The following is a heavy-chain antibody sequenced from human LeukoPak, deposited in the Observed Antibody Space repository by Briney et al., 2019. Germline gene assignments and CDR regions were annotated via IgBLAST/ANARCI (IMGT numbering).Heavy chain of an antibody. CDR3: AKRLSSSWSPIYYFDY. D-gene: IGHD6-13*01. V-gene: IGHV3-23*01. J-gene: IGHJ4*02. CDR1: GFTFSSYA. CDR2: ISGSGGST. Sequence: PGGSLRLSCAASGFTFSSYAMSWVRQAPGKGLEWVSAISGSGGSTYYADSVKGRFTISRDNSKNTLYLQMNSLRAEDTAVYYCAKRLSSSWSPIYYFDYWGQGTLVTVSS.